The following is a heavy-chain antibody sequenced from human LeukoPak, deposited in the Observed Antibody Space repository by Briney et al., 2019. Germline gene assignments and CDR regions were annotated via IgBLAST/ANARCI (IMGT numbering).Heavy chain of an antibody. CDR3: ARQANLPRTSSSWYVFDY. CDR2: IYHSGST. CDR1: GGSISSGGYS. J-gene: IGHJ4*02. Sequence: SQTLSLTCAVSGGSISSGGYSWSWIRQPPGKGLEWIGYIYHSGSTYYNPSLKSRVTISVDTSKNQFSLKLSSVTAADTAVYYCARQANLPRTSSSWYVFDYWGQGTLVTVSS. V-gene: IGHV4-30-2*03. D-gene: IGHD6-13*01.